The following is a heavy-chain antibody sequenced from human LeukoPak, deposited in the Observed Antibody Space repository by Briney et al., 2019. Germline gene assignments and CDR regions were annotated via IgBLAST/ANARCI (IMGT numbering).Heavy chain of an antibody. CDR2: MNPNSGNT. CDR1: GYTFTSYD. J-gene: IGHJ4*02. D-gene: IGHD2-21*02. CDR3: ARGLPCGGDCYNFDY. Sequence: ASVKVSCKASGYTFTSYDINWVRQVTGQGLEWMGWMNPNSGNTGYAQKFQGRVTITRNTSISTAYMELSSLRSEDTAVYYCARGLPCGGDCYNFDYWGQGTLVTVSS. V-gene: IGHV1-8*03.